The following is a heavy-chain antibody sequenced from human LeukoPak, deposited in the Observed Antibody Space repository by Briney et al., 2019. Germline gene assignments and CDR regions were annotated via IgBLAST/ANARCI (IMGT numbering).Heavy chain of an antibody. J-gene: IGHJ4*02. CDR1: GFTLSTNA. Sequence: GGSLRLSCLTSGFTLSTNAMSWVRQAPGKGLEWISGISGSGASTYYADSVKGRFTISRDDSRNTLYLQMNSLRGDDTAVYYCAKDVGKWESLHFFDYWGQGTLVTASS. CDR3: AKDVGKWESLHFFDY. D-gene: IGHD1-26*01. CDR2: ISGSGAST. V-gene: IGHV3-23*01.